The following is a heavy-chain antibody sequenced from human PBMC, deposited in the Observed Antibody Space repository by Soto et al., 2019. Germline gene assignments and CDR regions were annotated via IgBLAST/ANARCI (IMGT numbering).Heavy chain of an antibody. CDR2: IDPSDSYT. J-gene: IGHJ6*02. Sequence: GESLKISCKGSGYSFTSYWIGWVRQMPGKGLEWMGRIDPSDSYTNYSPSFQGHVTISADKSISTAYLQWSSLKAPDTAMYYCARAAGTSAYYYYGMDVWGQGTTVTVSS. CDR1: GYSFTSYW. D-gene: IGHD6-13*01. V-gene: IGHV5-10-1*01. CDR3: ARAAGTSAYYYYGMDV.